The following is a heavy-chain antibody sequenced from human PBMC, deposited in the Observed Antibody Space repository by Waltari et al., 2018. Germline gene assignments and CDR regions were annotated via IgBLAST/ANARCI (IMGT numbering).Heavy chain of an antibody. CDR3: ARSGDSGYEDYYYGMDV. CDR2: VYSCGST. CDR1: GFTVSSNY. D-gene: IGHD5-12*01. J-gene: IGHJ6*02. Sequence: EVQLVESGGGLIQPGGSLRLSCAASGFTVSSNYMSWVRQAPGKGLRGVSVVYSCGSTNSADSVKGRFTISRDNSKNTLYLQMNSLRAEDTAVYYCARSGDSGYEDYYYGMDVWGQGTTVTVSS. V-gene: IGHV3-53*01.